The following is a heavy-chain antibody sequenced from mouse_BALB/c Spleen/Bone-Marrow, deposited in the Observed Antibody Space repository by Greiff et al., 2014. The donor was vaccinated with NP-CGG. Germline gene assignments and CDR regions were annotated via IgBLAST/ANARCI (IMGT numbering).Heavy chain of an antibody. D-gene: IGHD1-1*01. Sequence: EVQLVESGGDLVKPGGSLKLSCAASGFSFSNYAMSWVRQTPEKRLEWVASISSGGSTYYPDSMMGRYTISRDNARNILDQQMSSLRSEDTTMYYCVRELYYGRNYFTYWGQGTLVTVSA. CDR3: VRELYYGRNYFTY. V-gene: IGHV5-6-5*01. J-gene: IGHJ3*01. CDR1: GFSFSNYA. CDR2: ISSGGST.